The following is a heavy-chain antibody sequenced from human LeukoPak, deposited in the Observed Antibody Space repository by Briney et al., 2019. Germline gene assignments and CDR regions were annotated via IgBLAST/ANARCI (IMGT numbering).Heavy chain of an antibody. J-gene: IGHJ4*02. Sequence: GGSLRLPCEASGLTFSSYDMNWVRQAPGKGLEWVSYISSSGNLIHYADSVKGRFTFSRDNARNSLYLQMNSLRADDTAIYYCAREGGWSDFDYWGQGTLVTVSS. CDR3: AREGGWSDFDY. V-gene: IGHV3-48*03. CDR1: GLTFSSYD. D-gene: IGHD6-19*01. CDR2: ISSSGNLI.